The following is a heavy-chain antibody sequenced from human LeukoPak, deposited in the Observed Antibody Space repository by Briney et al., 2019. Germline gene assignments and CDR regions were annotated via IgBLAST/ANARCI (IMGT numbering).Heavy chain of an antibody. Sequence: GGSLRLSCAASGFTFSSYSMNWVRQAPGKGLEWVSSISSSSSYIYYADSVKGRFTISRDNAKNSLYLQMNSLRAEDTAVYYCARDQGLYGGYAFDYWGQGTLVTVSS. CDR1: GFTFSSYS. CDR3: ARDQGLYGGYAFDY. V-gene: IGHV3-21*01. D-gene: IGHD4-17*01. CDR2: ISSSSSYI. J-gene: IGHJ4*02.